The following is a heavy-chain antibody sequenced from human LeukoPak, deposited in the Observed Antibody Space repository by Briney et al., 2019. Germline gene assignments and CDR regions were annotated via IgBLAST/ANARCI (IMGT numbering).Heavy chain of an antibody. V-gene: IGHV4-39*02. Sequence: SETLSLTCTVSGGSLSSSSYYWGGIRHPPGKGLEWIGSIYYSGSTYYNPSLKSLVTVYVDTCNNHFSLQLSSVTAADTAVYYCASPRITMVRGVIISPYQDGNDAFDIWGQGTMVTVSS. CDR3: ASPRITMVRGVIISPYQDGNDAFDI. CDR1: GGSLSSSSYY. J-gene: IGHJ3*02. D-gene: IGHD3-10*01. CDR2: IYYSGST.